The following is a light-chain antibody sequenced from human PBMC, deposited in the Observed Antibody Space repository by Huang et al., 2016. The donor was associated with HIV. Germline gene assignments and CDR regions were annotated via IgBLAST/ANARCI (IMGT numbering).Light chain of an antibody. J-gene: IGKJ2*01. CDR3: QHPNNWPPFN. V-gene: IGKV3-15*01. CDR2: GAS. CDR1: QSIGNN. Sequence: EIVMTQSPATLSVSPGEKATLSCRASQSIGNNLAWYQQRPGQAPRLLISGASTRPAGIPARLSGSGSGTEFTLTISSLQSEDFAIYYCQHPNNWPPFNFGQGTRLEIK.